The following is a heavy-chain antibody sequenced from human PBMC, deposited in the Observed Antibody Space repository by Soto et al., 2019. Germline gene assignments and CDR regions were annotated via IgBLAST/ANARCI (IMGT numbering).Heavy chain of an antibody. V-gene: IGHV3-30*03. D-gene: IGHD2-15*01. Sequence: GGSLRLSCAASGFTFSSYGMHWVRQAPGKGLEWVAVISYDGSNKYYADSVKGRFTISRDNAKNSLYLQMNSLRAEDTAVYYCARDDKAVVVAATTDAFDIWGQGTMVTVSS. J-gene: IGHJ3*02. CDR1: GFTFSSYG. CDR3: ARDDKAVVVAATTDAFDI. CDR2: ISYDGSNK.